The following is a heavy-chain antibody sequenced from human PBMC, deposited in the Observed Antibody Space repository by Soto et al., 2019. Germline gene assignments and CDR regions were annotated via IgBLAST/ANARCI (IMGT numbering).Heavy chain of an antibody. J-gene: IGHJ6*02. V-gene: IGHV3-23*01. CDR2: ISGTGDGS. Sequence: SGGYLRLSCVVSGFTFSEYAMSWVRLAPGKGPEWIAGISGTGDGSNSANSVKGRFIISRDNSKNTLYLQMNSLRAEDTAVYYCAKDLLTAGGTFFYYYGVDVWGQGTTVTVSS. CDR3: AKDLLTAGGTFFYYYGVDV. CDR1: GFTFSEYA. D-gene: IGHD6-13*01.